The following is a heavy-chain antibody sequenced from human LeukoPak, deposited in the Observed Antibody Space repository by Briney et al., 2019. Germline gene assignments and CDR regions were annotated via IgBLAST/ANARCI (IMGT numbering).Heavy chain of an antibody. D-gene: IGHD2-15*01. J-gene: IGHJ5*02. CDR2: INHSGST. CDR1: GGSFSGYY. Sequence: SETLSLTCAVYGGSFSGYYWSWIRQPPGKGLEWIGEINHSGSTNYNPSLKSLVTTSVDTSKNQFSLKLSSVTAADTAVYYCARVLGYTAGRFDPWGQGTLVTVSS. CDR3: ARVLGYTAGRFDP. V-gene: IGHV4-34*01.